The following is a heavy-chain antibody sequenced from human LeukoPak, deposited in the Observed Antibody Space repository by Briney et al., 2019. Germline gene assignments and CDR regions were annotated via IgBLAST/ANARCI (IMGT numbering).Heavy chain of an antibody. CDR3: ATDIAAAVNYNFDY. V-gene: IGHV1-69*04. J-gene: IGHJ4*02. CDR2: IIPILGIA. D-gene: IGHD6-13*01. CDR1: RATFSRYA. Sequence: ASVKLSCKASRATFSRYAISWVRQAPGQGLEWMGRIIPILGIANYAPKFQGRVTITADKSTSTAYMELSSLRSEDTAVYYCATDIAAAVNYNFDYWGQGTLVTVSS.